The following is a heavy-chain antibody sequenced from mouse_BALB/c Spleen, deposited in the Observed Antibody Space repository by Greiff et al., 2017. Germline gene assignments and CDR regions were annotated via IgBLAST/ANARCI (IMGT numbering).Heavy chain of an antibody. CDR3: ARHYYGSSYWYFDV. CDR1: GFTFSSFG. V-gene: IGHV5-17*02. CDR2: ISSGSSTI. D-gene: IGHD1-1*01. J-gene: IGHJ1*01. Sequence: EVKLVESGGGLVQPGGSRKLSCAASGFTFSSFGMHWVRQAPEKGLVWVAYISSGSSTIYYADTVKGRFTISRDNPKNTLFLQMTSLRSEDTAMYYCARHYYGSSYWYFDVWGAGTTVTVSS.